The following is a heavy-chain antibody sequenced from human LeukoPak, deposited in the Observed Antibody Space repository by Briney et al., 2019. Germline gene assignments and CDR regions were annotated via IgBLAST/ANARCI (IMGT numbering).Heavy chain of an antibody. CDR2: IYYSGST. V-gene: IGHV4-59*01. CDR3: ARNVDTAMAVDY. D-gene: IGHD5-18*01. CDR1: GGSISNYY. J-gene: IGHJ4*02. Sequence: PSETLSLTCTVSGGSISNYYWSWFRQPPGKGLEWIGYIYYSGSTNYNPSLKSRVTISVDTSKNQFSLKLSSVTAADTAVYYCARNVDTAMAVDYWGQGTLVTVSS.